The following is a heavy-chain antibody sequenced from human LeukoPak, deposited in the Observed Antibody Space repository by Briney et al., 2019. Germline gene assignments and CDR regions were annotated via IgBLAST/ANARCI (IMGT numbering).Heavy chain of an antibody. CDR1: GFTFDDNA. V-gene: IGHV3-30-3*01. Sequence: GRSLRLSCAASGFTFDDNAMHWVRQAPGKGLEWVAVVSYLGNDKFYADSVKGRFTISKDNSNNTVYLEINSLRSEDTAVYYCARPLERRLIHYFDFWGPGTLVTVSS. CDR2: VSYLGNDK. CDR3: ARPLERRLIHYFDF. J-gene: IGHJ4*02. D-gene: IGHD6-25*01.